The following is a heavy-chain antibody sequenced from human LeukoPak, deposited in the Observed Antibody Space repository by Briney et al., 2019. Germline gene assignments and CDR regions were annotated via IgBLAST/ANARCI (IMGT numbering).Heavy chain of an antibody. D-gene: IGHD6-19*01. V-gene: IGHV4-61*08. Sequence: SETLSLTCTVSGGSFSSGGYYWSWIRQHPGKGLEWIGYIYYSGSTNYNPSLKSRVTISVDTSKNQFSLKLSSVTAADTAVYYCARGSIAVAGTVDYWGQGTLVTVSS. CDR2: IYYSGST. CDR3: ARGSIAVAGTVDY. CDR1: GGSFSSGGYY. J-gene: IGHJ4*02.